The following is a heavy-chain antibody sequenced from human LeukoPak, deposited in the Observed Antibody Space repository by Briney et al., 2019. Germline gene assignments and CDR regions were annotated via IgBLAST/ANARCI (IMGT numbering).Heavy chain of an antibody. V-gene: IGHV1-18*01. D-gene: IGHD1-26*01. CDR2: ISAYNGNT. Sequence: ASVKVSCKASGYTFTSYGISWVRQAPGQGLEWMGWISAYNGNTNYAQKLQGRVTMTTDTSTSIAYMELRSLRSDDTAVYYCATGPLIVGATSVDYWGQGTLVTVSS. CDR1: GYTFTSYG. CDR3: ATGPLIVGATSVDY. J-gene: IGHJ4*02.